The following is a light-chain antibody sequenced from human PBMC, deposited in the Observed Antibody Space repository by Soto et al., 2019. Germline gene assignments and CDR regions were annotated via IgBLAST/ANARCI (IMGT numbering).Light chain of an antibody. V-gene: IGKV3-11*01. CDR2: DAS. J-gene: IGKJ1*01. CDR3: QQRSNRPWT. CDR1: QSIARY. Sequence: EIVLTQSPATLSLSPGETATLSCRASQSIARYLAWFQQKPGQAPRLLIYDASNRASGIPARFGGSGSGTDFTLTISSLEPEDFALYYCQQRSNRPWTFGQGTKVEMK.